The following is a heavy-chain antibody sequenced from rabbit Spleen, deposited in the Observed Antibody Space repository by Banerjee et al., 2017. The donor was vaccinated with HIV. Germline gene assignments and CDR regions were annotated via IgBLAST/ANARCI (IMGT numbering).Heavy chain of an antibody. J-gene: IGHJ4*01. Sequence: LEESGGGLVKPGGTLTLTCTVSGFSFSSNWICWVRQAPGKGLEWIACIDTVDGDTDYATWPKGRFTISKTSSTTVTLQMTSLTAADTATYFCARDPYGVLDYIGLWGPGTLVTVS. CDR2: IDTVDGDT. CDR3: ARDPYGVLDYIGL. D-gene: IGHD3-3*01. CDR1: GFSFSSNW. V-gene: IGHV1S45*01.